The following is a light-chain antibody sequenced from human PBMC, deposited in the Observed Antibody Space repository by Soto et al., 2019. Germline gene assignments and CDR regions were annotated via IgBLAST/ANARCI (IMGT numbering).Light chain of an antibody. CDR2: AAS. CDR3: QQSYSTPRT. J-gene: IGKJ2*01. CDR1: QSISSY. V-gene: IGKV1-39*01. Sequence: DIQMTQSPSSLSASVGDRVTITCRASQSISSYLNWYQQKLGKAPKLLIYAASSLQSGVPSRFSGSGSGTDFTLTISILQPEDFATYYCQQSYSTPRTFGQGTKLEIK.